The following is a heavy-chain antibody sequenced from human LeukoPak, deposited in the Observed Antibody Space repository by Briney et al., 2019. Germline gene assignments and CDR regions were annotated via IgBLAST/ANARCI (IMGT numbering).Heavy chain of an antibody. CDR2: IYTSGST. D-gene: IGHD2-21*02. Sequence: SQTLSLTCTVSGGSISSGSYYWSWIRQPAGKGLEWIGRIYTSGSTNYNPSLKSRVTISVDTSKNQFSLKLSSVTAADTDVCYCARDANLYLYCGGDCYSLPDAFDIWGQGTMVTVSS. CDR1: GGSISSGSYY. CDR3: ARDANLYLYCGGDCYSLPDAFDI. J-gene: IGHJ3*02. V-gene: IGHV4-61*02.